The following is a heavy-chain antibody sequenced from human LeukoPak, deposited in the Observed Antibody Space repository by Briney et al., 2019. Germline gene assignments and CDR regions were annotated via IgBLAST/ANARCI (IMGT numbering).Heavy chain of an antibody. V-gene: IGHV3-48*01. CDR3: ARDRVGGSFDF. Sequence: GGSLRLSCAASGFSFSSYAMNWVRQAPGKGLEWVSFISSTSETIYYADSMKGRFTISRDNAENSLYLQMSSLRADDTAVYYCARDRVGGSFDFWGQGTLVTVSS. CDR1: GFSFSSYA. D-gene: IGHD6-19*01. CDR2: ISSTSETI. J-gene: IGHJ4*02.